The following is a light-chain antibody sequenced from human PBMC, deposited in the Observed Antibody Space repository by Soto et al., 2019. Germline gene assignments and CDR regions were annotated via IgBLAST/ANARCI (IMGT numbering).Light chain of an antibody. CDR2: SAS. CDR1: QDISNY. CDR3: HKYDTPPLT. Sequence: DVQMTQSPSSLSASVGDRVTITCRASQDISNYLAWYQQKPGKVPELLIYSASTLQSGVPSRFSGSRSGTDFTLTISSLQTEDVAASYCHKYDTPPLTFGGGTKVE. J-gene: IGKJ4*01. V-gene: IGKV1-27*01.